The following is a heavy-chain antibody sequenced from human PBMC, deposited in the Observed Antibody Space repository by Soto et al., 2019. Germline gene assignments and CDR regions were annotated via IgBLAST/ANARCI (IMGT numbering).Heavy chain of an antibody. CDR1: GFSLSTRGVA. Sequence: QITLKESGPTLVKPTQPLTLTCTFSGFSLSTRGVAVGWIRQPPGKALEWLALIYWDVDEGYSPSLKSRLTITKDTSKNQVVLTTTNMDPVDTATYYCAHRPRGFSYYFDYWGQGTRVTVSS. J-gene: IGHJ4*02. CDR2: IYWDVDE. V-gene: IGHV2-5*02. D-gene: IGHD3-10*01. CDR3: AHRPRGFSYYFDY.